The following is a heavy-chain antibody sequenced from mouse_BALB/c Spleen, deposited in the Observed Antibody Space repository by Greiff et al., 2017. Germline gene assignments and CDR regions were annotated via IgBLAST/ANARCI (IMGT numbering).Heavy chain of an antibody. Sequence: EVMLVESGGGLVQPGGSRKLSCAASGFTFSSFGMHWVRQAPEKGLEWVAYISSGSSTIYYADTVKGRFTISRDNPKNTLFLQMTSLRSEDTAMYYCARSDGYYWYFDDWGEGTTVTVSS. CDR2: ISSGSSTI. D-gene: IGHD2-3*01. CDR1: GFTFSSFG. V-gene: IGHV5-17*02. J-gene: IGHJ1*01. CDR3: ARSDGYYWYFDD.